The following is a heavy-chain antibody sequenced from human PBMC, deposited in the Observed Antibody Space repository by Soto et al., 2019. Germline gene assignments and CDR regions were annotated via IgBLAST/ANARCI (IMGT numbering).Heavy chain of an antibody. Sequence: GGSLRLSCAASGFTFRNYGMNWVRQAPGKGLEWVSYIGIGSSTKYYADSVKGRFTISRDNAKNSLYLQMNSLRAEDTAVYYCAKWYYYDSRPRKYFDYWGQGTLVTVSS. J-gene: IGHJ4*02. D-gene: IGHD3-22*01. V-gene: IGHV3-48*01. CDR3: AKWYYYDSRPRKYFDY. CDR2: IGIGSSTK. CDR1: GFTFRNYG.